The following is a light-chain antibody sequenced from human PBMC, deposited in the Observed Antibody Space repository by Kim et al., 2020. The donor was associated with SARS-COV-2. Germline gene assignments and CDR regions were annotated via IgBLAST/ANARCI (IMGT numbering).Light chain of an antibody. V-gene: IGLV2-8*01. CDR3: SSYAGSNNFV. CDR1: SADVGAYNY. J-gene: IGLJ1*01. CDR2: EVS. Sequence: GQSVTISCTRTSADVGAYNYVAWYQQHPGKAPKLMIYEVSKRPSGVPERFSGSKSGNTASLTVSGLQVEDEADYYCSSYAGSNNFVFGTGTKVTVL.